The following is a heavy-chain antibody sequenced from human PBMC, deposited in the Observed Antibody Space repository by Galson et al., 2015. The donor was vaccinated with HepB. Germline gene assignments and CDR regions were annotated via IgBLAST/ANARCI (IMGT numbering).Heavy chain of an antibody. CDR2: IYWNDDK. D-gene: IGHD2-2*01. CDR1: GFSLSTSGVG. CDR3: ARNQAVLGYCSSTSCPNYFDY. Sequence: LVKPTQTLTLTCTFSGFSLSTSGVGVGWIRQPPGKALEWLALIYWNDDKRYSPSLKSRLTITKDTSKNQVVLTMTNMDPVDTATYYCARNQAVLGYCSSTSCPNYFDYWGQGTLVTVSS. J-gene: IGHJ4*02. V-gene: IGHV2-5*01.